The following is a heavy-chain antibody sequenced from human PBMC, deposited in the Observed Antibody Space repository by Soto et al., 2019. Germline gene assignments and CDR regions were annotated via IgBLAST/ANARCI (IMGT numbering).Heavy chain of an antibody. CDR1: GYTLTELS. CDR2: FDPEDCET. J-gene: IGHJ4*02. Sequence: ASVKVSCKVSGYTLTELSMHWVRQAPGKGLEWMGGFDPEDCETIYAQKFQGRVTMTEDTSTDTAYMELSSLRSEDTAVYYCATVLPDLVYDSSGYSSPGMFDYWGQGTLVTVSS. CDR3: ATVLPDLVYDSSGYSSPGMFDY. V-gene: IGHV1-24*01. D-gene: IGHD3-22*01.